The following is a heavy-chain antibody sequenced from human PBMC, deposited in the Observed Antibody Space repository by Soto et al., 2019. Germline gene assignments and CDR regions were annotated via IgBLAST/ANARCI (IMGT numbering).Heavy chain of an antibody. CDR1: GGSIRSYY. CDR2: IYYSGST. V-gene: IGHV4-59*01. CDR3: ARAPRGNYGYPSYFDY. Sequence: TSEPLSLTCTVSGGSIRSYYWSWIRQPPGKGLEWIGYIYYSGSTNYNPSLKSRVTISVDTSKNQFSLKLSSVTAADTAVYYCARAPRGNYGYPSYFDYWGQGSLVTVSS. D-gene: IGHD3-10*01. J-gene: IGHJ4*02.